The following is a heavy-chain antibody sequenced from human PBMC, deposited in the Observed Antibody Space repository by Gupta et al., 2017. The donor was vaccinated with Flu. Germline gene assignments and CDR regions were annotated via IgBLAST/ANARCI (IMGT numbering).Heavy chain of an antibody. CDR2: IYYSGST. V-gene: IGHV4-59*01. J-gene: IGHJ6*02. D-gene: IGHD2-8*02. CDR1: GGSISSYY. Sequence: QVQLQESGPGLVKPSETLSLTCTVSGGSISSYYWSWIRQPPGKGLEWIGYIYYSGSTNYNPSLKSRVTISVDTSKNQFSLKLSSVTAADTAVYYCARESKVRGVFLDYYYGMDVWGQGTTVTVSS. CDR3: ARESKVRGVFLDYYYGMDV.